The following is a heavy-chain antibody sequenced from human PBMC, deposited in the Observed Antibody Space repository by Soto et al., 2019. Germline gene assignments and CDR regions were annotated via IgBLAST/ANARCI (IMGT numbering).Heavy chain of an antibody. CDR1: GFTFSSYA. CDR2: ISYDGSNK. V-gene: IGHV3-30-3*01. J-gene: IGHJ6*02. Sequence: GGSLRLSCAASGFTFSSYAMHWVRQAPGKGLEWVAVISYDGSNKYYADSVKGRFTISRDNSKNTLYLQMNSLRAEDTALYYCARDYYRFNSGYGFSMDVWGQGTTVTVS. CDR3: ARDYYRFNSGYGFSMDV. D-gene: IGHD5-12*01.